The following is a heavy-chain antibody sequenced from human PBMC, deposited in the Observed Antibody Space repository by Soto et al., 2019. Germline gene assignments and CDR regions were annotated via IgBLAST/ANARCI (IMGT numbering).Heavy chain of an antibody. V-gene: IGHV1-2*04. J-gene: IGHJ4*02. Sequence: ASVKVSCKASGYTFTGYYMHWVRQAPGQGLEWMGWINPNSGGTNYAQKFQGWVTMTRDTSISTAYMELSRLRSDDTAVYYCAILTSSPSGYGSGAPDDYWGQGTLVTVSS. CDR1: GYTFTGYY. D-gene: IGHD3-10*01. CDR2: INPNSGGT. CDR3: AILTSSPSGYGSGAPDDY.